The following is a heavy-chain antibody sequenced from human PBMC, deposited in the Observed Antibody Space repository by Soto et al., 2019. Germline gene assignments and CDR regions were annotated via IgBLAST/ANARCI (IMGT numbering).Heavy chain of an antibody. D-gene: IGHD2-2*01. Sequence: HPGGSLRLSCSASGFTFSSYAMHWVRQAPGKGLEYVSAISSNGGSTYYADSVKGRFTISGDNSKNTLYLQMSSLRAEDTAVYYCVKRSGPSGVHHIVPAPESWGQGTLVTV. CDR1: GFTFSSYA. CDR2: ISSNGGST. V-gene: IGHV3-64D*06. CDR3: VKRSGPSGVHHIVPAPES. J-gene: IGHJ4*02.